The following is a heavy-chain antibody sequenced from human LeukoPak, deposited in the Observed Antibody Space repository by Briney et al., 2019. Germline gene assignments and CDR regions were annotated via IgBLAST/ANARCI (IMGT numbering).Heavy chain of an antibody. CDR3: ARDYGVEYSVDV. CDR1: GFTFSNYW. CDR2: IKQDGSET. D-gene: IGHD3-10*01. Sequence: GGSLRLSCAASGFTFSNYWMSWVRQAPGKGLEWVANIKQDGSETYYVDSVKGRFTISRDNAKNSLYLQMNSLRAEDTAVHYCARDYGVEYSVDVWGQGTTVAVSS. J-gene: IGHJ6*02. V-gene: IGHV3-7*01.